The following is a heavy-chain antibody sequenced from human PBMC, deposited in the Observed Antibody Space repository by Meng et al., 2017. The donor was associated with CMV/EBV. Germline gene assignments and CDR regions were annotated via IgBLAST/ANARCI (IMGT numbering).Heavy chain of an antibody. D-gene: IGHD5-18*01. V-gene: IGHV2-5*02. CDR1: GCSLSTSGVG. J-gene: IGHJ4*02. CDR2: IYWDDDK. CDR3: AHLDTAKLHFDY. Sequence: IAVKDSGPTLVKPTQHLKLTCTYSGCSLSTSGVGVGWIRQPPGKALEWLALIYWDDDKRYSPSLKSRLTITKDTSKNQVVLTMTNMDPVDTATYYCAHLDTAKLHFDYWGQGTLVTVSS.